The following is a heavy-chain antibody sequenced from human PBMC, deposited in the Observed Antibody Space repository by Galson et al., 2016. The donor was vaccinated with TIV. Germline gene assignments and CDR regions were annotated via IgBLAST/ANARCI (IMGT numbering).Heavy chain of an antibody. J-gene: IGHJ4*02. CDR1: GYTFINYE. CDR2: MNPNSGNR. Sequence: SVKVSCKAAGYTFINYEINWVRQATGQGLEWMGWMNPNSGNRAYAQKFKGRVTMTRDTSTSTAYMELSTLTSEDTAIYYCARGLGSSGPDYWGQGTLVTVST. D-gene: IGHD3-22*01. V-gene: IGHV1-8*02. CDR3: ARGLGSSGPDY.